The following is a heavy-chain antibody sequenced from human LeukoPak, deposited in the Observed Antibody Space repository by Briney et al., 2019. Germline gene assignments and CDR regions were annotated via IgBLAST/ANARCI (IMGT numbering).Heavy chain of an antibody. J-gene: IGHJ3*02. CDR3: ARDGGTTSNPSHDTFAI. CDR2: ISHSESA. V-gene: IGHV4-30-2*01. D-gene: IGHD4-11*01. Sequence: TSETLSLTCTVSGGSISSGANYWSWIRQPPGRGLEWIGYISHSESAYYSPSLESRITISVDRPKNQFSLKLKSVTAADTAIYYCARDGGTTSNPSHDTFAIWGQGTMVAVSS. CDR1: GGSISSGANY.